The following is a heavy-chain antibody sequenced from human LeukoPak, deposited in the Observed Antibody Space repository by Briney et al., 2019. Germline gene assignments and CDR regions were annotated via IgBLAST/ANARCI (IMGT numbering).Heavy chain of an antibody. Sequence: GGSLRLSCAASGFSVSSHHMSWVRQAPGKGLEWVSVMYSGGSAYYGDSVKGRFTISRDNSKNTLSLQMNSLRAEDTAVYYCADSNYWYPVDYWGQGTLVTVSS. J-gene: IGHJ4*02. CDR3: ADSNYWYPVDY. V-gene: IGHV3-53*01. CDR2: MYSGGSA. D-gene: IGHD4-11*01. CDR1: GFSVSSHH.